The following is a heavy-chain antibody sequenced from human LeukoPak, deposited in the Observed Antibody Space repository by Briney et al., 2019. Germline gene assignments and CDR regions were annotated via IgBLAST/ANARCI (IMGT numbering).Heavy chain of an antibody. J-gene: IGHJ5*02. CDR2: IIPIFGTA. D-gene: IGHD2-2*02. CDR3: ARGRDCSSTSCYSLKPRGAWFDP. Sequence: ASVKVSCEASGGSFSSYAISWVRQAPGQGLEWMGGIIPIFGTANYAQKFQGRVTITADESTSTAYMELSSLRSEDTAVYYCARGRDCSSTSCYSLKPRGAWFDPWGQGTLVTVSS. CDR1: GGSFSSYA. V-gene: IGHV1-69*13.